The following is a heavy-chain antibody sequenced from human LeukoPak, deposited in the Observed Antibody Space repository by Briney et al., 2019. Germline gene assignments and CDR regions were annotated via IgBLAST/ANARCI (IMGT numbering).Heavy chain of an antibody. J-gene: IGHJ4*02. CDR1: GGSISSSY. CDR2: IFYSWST. Sequence: SETLSLTCTVSGGSISSSYWSWLRQPPGKGLEWIGYIFYSWSTNYNPPLKSPVTMSVDTSKNRFSLKLTSVTAADTAVYYCARLHEVGLLFDYWGQGTLVTVSS. D-gene: IGHD3-10*01. V-gene: IGHV4-59*08. CDR3: ARLHEVGLLFDY.